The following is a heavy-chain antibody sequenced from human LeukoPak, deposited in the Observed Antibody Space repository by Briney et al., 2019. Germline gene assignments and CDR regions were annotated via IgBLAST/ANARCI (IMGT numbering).Heavy chain of an antibody. CDR3: ARRHTRIIMLRGSRSAFYSDY. J-gene: IGHJ4*02. V-gene: IGHV4-34*01. CDR2: INHTGST. D-gene: IGHD3-10*01. Sequence: SETLFLTCTVYGGSFSGYYWSWIRQPPGKGLEWIGEINHTGSTNYNPSLQSRVTISLDKSKKQFPLKLTAVTAADTAVYYCARRHTRIIMLRGSRSAFYSDYWGQGTLVTVSS. CDR1: GGSFSGYY.